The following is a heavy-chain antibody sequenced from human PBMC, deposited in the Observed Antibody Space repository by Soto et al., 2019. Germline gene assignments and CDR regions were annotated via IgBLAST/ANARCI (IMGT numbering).Heavy chain of an antibody. V-gene: IGHV4-59*08. CDR2: IYYSGST. J-gene: IGHJ5*01. Sequence: SETLSFTCTVSGGSISSYYWSWIRQPPGKGLEWIGYIYYSGSTNYNPSLKSRVTISLETSKSQFSLRLTSVTAADTAVYYCARLGRYYQSLDSWGPGTLVTVSS. CDR1: GGSISSYY. D-gene: IGHD3-10*01. CDR3: ARLGRYYQSLDS.